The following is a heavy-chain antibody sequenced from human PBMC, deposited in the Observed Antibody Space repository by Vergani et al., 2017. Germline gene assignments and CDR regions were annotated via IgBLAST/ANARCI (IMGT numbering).Heavy chain of an antibody. J-gene: IGHJ5*02. Sequence: EVQLLESGGGLVQPGGSLRLSCAASGFTFSSYAMSWVRQAPGKGLEWVSAISGSGGSTYYADSVKGRFTISRDNSKNTLYLQMNSLRAEDTAVYYCAKLYCSSTSCYPHIWFDPWGQGTLVTVSS. CDR1: GFTFSSYA. V-gene: IGHV3-23*01. D-gene: IGHD2-2*01. CDR3: AKLYCSSTSCYPHIWFDP. CDR2: ISGSGGST.